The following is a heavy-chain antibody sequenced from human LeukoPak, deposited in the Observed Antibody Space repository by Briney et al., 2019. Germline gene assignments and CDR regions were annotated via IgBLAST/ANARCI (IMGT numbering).Heavy chain of an antibody. CDR3: ARGVFTFDY. Sequence: GGSLRLSCAVSGFTFTTYWMTWVRQAPGKGLVWVASINQDGSENYYADSLKGRFTICRDNAKNSLYLQVSSLRAEDTAVYYCARGVFTFDYWGQGTLVTVSS. CDR2: INQDGSEN. V-gene: IGHV3-7*01. J-gene: IGHJ4*02. CDR1: GFTFTTYW.